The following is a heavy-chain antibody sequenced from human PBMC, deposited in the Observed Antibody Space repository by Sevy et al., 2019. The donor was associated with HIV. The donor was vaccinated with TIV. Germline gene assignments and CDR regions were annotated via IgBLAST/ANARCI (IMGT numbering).Heavy chain of an antibody. CDR2: ISSSSSYI. CDR1: GFTLSSYS. D-gene: IGHD3-16*01. J-gene: IGHJ3*02. V-gene: IGHV3-21*01. Sequence: GGSLRLSCAASGFTLSSYSMNWVRQAPGKGLEWVSSISSSSSYIYYADSVKGRFTISRDNAKNSLYLQMNSLRAEDTAVYYCPRDWARNAFDIWGQGTMVTVSS. CDR3: PRDWARNAFDI.